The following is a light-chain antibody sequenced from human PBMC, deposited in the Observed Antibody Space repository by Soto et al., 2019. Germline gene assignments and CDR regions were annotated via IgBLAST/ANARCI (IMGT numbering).Light chain of an antibody. CDR2: EVS. CDR3: MSYVGGNSVA. CDR1: DNDVGRYDY. Sequence: QSALTQPPSASGSPGMSVTLSCSGTDNDVGRYDYVSLYQQHPGKAPKLLIYEVSKRPSGVPDRFSASKSGNTASLTVSGLQGEDEADYYCMSYVGGNSVAFGGGTKVTVL. J-gene: IGLJ2*01. V-gene: IGLV2-8*01.